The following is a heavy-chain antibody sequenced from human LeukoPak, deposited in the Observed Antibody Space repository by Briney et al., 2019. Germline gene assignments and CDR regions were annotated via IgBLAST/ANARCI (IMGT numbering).Heavy chain of an antibody. CDR1: GYTFTSYD. CDR2: MNTNSGNT. V-gene: IGHV1-8*01. D-gene: IGHD5-24*01. CDR3: ARGGRRWLERNYYMDV. Sequence: ASVKVSCKASGYTFTSYDINWVRQATGQGLKWMGWMNTNSGNTGYAQKFQGRVTMTRNTSISTAYMELSSLRSEDTAVYYCARGGRRWLERNYYMDVWGKGTTVTISS. J-gene: IGHJ6*03.